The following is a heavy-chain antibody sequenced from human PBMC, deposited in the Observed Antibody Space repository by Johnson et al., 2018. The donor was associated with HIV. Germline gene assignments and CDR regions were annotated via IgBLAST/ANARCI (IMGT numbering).Heavy chain of an antibody. CDR1: GFTFSNAW. Sequence: VQLVESGGGLVKPGGSLRLSCAASGFTFSNAWMSWVRQAPGKGLEWVGRIKSKTDGGTTDYAAPVKGRFTISRDDSKNMLYLQMNSLRAEDTATYYCAKDEWLDYGEGGNAFDIWGQGTMVTVSS. CDR2: IKSKTDGGTT. D-gene: IGHD4-17*01. V-gene: IGHV3-15*01. CDR3: AKDEWLDYGEGGNAFDI. J-gene: IGHJ3*02.